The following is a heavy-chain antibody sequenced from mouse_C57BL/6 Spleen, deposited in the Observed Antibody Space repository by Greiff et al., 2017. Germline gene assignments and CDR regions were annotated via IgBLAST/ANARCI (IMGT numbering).Heavy chain of an antibody. Sequence: EVQGVESGGGLVQPKGSLKLSCAASGFTFNTYAMHWVRQAPGKGLEWVARIRSKSSNYATYYAASVKDRFTISRDDSQSMLYLQMNNLKTEDKAMYYCGREGNYDGRSQAWFAYWGQGTLVTVSA. J-gene: IGHJ3*01. D-gene: IGHD1-1*01. CDR1: GFTFNTYA. V-gene: IGHV10-3*01. CDR2: IRSKSSNYAT. CDR3: GREGNYDGRSQAWFAY.